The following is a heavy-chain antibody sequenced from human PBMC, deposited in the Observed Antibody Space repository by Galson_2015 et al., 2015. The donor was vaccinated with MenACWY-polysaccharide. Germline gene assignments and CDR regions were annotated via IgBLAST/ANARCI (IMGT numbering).Heavy chain of an antibody. D-gene: IGHD6-6*01. CDR3: AHSRPTDITGVDWFDP. CDR2: LYWDDDK. V-gene: IGHV2-5*02. CDR1: GFSLSTSGVG. J-gene: IGHJ5*02. Sequence: PALVKPTQTLTLTCTFSGFSLSTSGVGVAWIRQPPGKALEWLALLYWDDDKRYSPSLKSRLTITKDTSKNQVVLTMTNMDPVDTATYYCAHSRPTDITGVDWFDPWGQGTLVTVSS.